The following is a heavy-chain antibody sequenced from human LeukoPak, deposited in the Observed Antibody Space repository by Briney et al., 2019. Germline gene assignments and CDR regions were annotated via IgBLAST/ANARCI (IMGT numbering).Heavy chain of an antibody. CDR3: ATIYGGNSEYFQH. J-gene: IGHJ1*01. CDR2: IYPGDSDT. CDR1: GYSFTSYW. D-gene: IGHD4-23*01. V-gene: IGHV5-51*01. Sequence: GESLKITCKGSGYSFTSYWIGWVRQMPGKGLEWMGIIYPGDSDTRYSPSFQGQVTISADKSISTASLQWSSLKASDTAMYYCATIYGGNSEYFQHWGQGTLVTVSS.